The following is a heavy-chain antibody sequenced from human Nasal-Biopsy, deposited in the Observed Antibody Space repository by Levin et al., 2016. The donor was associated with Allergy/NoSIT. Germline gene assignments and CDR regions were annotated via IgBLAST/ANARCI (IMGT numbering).Heavy chain of an antibody. Sequence: GGSLRLSCTASGFTFSSYSMTWVRQAPGKGLEWVSEIDGSGVGTQYADSVKGRFTISRENSKNTLYLRINSLRADDTAIYYCAKVEFYFHAMDVWGQGTTVTVSS. J-gene: IGHJ6*02. CDR3: AKVEFYFHAMDV. D-gene: IGHD3-10*01. V-gene: IGHV3-23*01. CDR2: IDGSGVGT. CDR1: GFTFSSYS.